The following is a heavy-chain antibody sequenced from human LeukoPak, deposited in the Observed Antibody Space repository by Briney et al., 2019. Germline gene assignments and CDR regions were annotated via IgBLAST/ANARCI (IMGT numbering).Heavy chain of an antibody. Sequence: GTSLRLSCAASGFTFSDYGMHWVRLAPGKGLECVAVVSHDETKKNYGESVKGRFTISRDNSANLVYLQMDSLTIEDTAVYFCARDWGRGNSYYFDYWGQGTLVTVSS. V-gene: IGHV3-30*03. CDR2: VSHDETKK. D-gene: IGHD4-23*01. J-gene: IGHJ4*02. CDR1: GFTFSDYG. CDR3: ARDWGRGNSYYFDY.